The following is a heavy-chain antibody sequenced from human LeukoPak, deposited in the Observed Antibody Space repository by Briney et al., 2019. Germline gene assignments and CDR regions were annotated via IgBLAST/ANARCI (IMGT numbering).Heavy chain of an antibody. V-gene: IGHV1-69*04. CDR2: IIPILGIA. CDR3: ARSGYSSGWYDY. CDR1: GGTSSSYA. J-gene: IGHJ4*02. D-gene: IGHD6-19*01. Sequence: EASVKVSCKASGGTSSSYAISWVRQAPGQGLEWMGRIIPILGIANYAQKFQGRVTITADKSTSTAYMELSSLRSEDTAVYYCARSGYSSGWYDYWGQGTLVTVSS.